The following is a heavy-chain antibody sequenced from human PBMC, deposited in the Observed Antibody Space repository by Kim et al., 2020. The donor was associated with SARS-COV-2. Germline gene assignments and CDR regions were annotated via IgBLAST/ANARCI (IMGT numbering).Heavy chain of an antibody. V-gene: IGHV3-23*01. Sequence: SGSGGDTYNADSVKGQFTISRDNSKNTLYLQMNSLRAEDTAVYYCAKGEGTWGQGTLVTVSS. D-gene: IGHD3-16*01. CDR3: AKGEGT. CDR2: SGSGGDT. J-gene: IGHJ1*01.